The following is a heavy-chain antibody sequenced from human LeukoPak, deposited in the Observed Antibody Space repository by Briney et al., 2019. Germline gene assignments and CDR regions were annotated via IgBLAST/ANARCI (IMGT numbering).Heavy chain of an antibody. CDR1: GFTFSSYG. CDR3: AKDFFFHGSSWYEN. V-gene: IGHV3-30*02. D-gene: IGHD6-13*01. Sequence: GGSLRLSCAASGFTFSSYGMHWVRQAPGKGLEWVAFIRYDGSNKYYADSVKGRFTISRDNSKNTLCLQMNSLRAEDTAVYYCAKDFFFHGSSWYENWGQGTLVTVSS. CDR2: IRYDGSNK. J-gene: IGHJ4*02.